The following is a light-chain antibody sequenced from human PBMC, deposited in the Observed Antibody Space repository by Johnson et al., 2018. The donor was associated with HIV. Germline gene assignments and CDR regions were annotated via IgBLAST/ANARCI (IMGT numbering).Light chain of an antibody. Sequence: QSVLTQSPSVSAAPGQKVTISFSGSSSNIGNNYVSWYRQLPGTAPKLLIYENTQRPSGIPDRFSGSKSGASATLGITGLQTGDEADYYCATWDRSLSAGGVFGTGTKVTVL. J-gene: IGLJ1*01. V-gene: IGLV1-51*02. CDR2: ENT. CDR3: ATWDRSLSAGGV. CDR1: SSNIGNNY.